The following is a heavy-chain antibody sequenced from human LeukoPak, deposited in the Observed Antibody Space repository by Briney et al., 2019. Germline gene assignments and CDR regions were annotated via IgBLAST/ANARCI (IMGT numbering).Heavy chain of an antibody. J-gene: IGHJ4*02. CDR1: GFSFNYAW. Sequence: GGSLRLSCEGSGFSFNYAWMSWVRQAPGKGLEWVGLIKTETDGGTTDYAAPVKGRFTISRDDSRNTLYLQMNSLRAEDTAVYYCAKALLRFLEWVEDYWGQGTLVTVSS. D-gene: IGHD3-3*01. V-gene: IGHV3-15*01. CDR2: IKTETDGGTT. CDR3: AKALLRFLEWVEDY.